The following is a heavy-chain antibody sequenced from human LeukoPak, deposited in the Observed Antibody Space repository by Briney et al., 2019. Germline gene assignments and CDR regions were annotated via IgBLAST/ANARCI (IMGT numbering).Heavy chain of an antibody. Sequence: SETLSLTCAVSGGSISGGGYSWSWIRQPPGKGLEWIGYIYHSGSTYYNPSLKSRVTISVDRSKNQFSLKLSSVTAADTAVYYCARAHTDDAFDIWGQGTMVTVSS. V-gene: IGHV4-30-2*01. J-gene: IGHJ3*02. CDR1: GGSISGGGYS. CDR3: ARAHTDDAFDI. CDR2: IYHSGST.